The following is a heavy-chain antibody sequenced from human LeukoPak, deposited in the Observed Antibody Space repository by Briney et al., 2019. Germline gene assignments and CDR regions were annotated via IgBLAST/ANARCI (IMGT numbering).Heavy chain of an antibody. CDR1: GYTFTNYA. Sequence: ASVKVSSKASGYTFTNYAVNWMRQAPGQRLEWMGWINTGNGDTKFSQNYQARVTITRDASASTAYMELSSLTSEDTAVYFCARGLWSAHRREYYFDSWGQGTLVTVSS. D-gene: IGHD3-3*01. J-gene: IGHJ4*02. V-gene: IGHV1-3*04. CDR2: INTGNGDT. CDR3: ARGLWSAHRREYYFDS.